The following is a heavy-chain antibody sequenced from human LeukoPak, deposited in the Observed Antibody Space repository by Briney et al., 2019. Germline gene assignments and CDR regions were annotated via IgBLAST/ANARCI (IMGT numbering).Heavy chain of an antibody. CDR2: ISAYNGNT. J-gene: IGHJ6*02. CDR3: AREGSKLRYFAWLPSYSGMDV. Sequence: ASVKVSCKASGYTFTSYGISWVRQAPGQGLEWMGWISAYNGNTNYAQKLQGRVTMTTDTSTSTAYMELRSLRSDDTAVYYCAREGSKLRYFAWLPSYSGMDVWAKGPRSPSP. CDR1: GYTFTSYG. V-gene: IGHV1-18*01. D-gene: IGHD3-9*01.